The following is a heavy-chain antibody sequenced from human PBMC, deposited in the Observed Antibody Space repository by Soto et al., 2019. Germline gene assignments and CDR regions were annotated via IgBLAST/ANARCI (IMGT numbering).Heavy chain of an antibody. CDR1: GFSFSSFG. CDR2: IWYDGSNT. V-gene: IGHV3-33*01. J-gene: IGHJ4*02. Sequence: GSLRLSCAASGFSFSSFGMHWVRQAPGKGLEWVAHIWYDGSNTYYADSVKGRFTISRDNSRNTLYLQMNSLRAEDTAVYHCVRDLLGSGGHFDYWGQGTPVTVS. D-gene: IGHD7-27*01. CDR3: VRDLLGSGGHFDY.